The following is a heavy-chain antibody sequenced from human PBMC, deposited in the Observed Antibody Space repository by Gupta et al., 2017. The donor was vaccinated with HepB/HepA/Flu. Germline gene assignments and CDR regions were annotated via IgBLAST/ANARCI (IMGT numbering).Heavy chain of an antibody. D-gene: IGHD2-15*01. V-gene: IGHV4-61*08. CDR1: GGSVTSGDYY. CDR2: IYYSGST. J-gene: IGHJ6*03. CDR3: ARAVDPSYFYYYIDV. Sequence: QVQLQESGPGLVKPSETLSLTCTVSGGSVTSGDYYWSWIRQPPGKGLEWIGYIYYSGSTNFNPSLESRVTISRDTSKNQFSLNLRSVTAADTALYYCARAVDPSYFYYYIDVWGKGTTVTVSS.